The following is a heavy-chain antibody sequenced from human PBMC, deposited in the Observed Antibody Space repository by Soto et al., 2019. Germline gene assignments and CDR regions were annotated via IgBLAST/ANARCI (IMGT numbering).Heavy chain of an antibody. CDR3: ARILINYYRLDY. V-gene: IGHV4-30-4*01. J-gene: IGHJ4*02. CDR1: GASINSGDYY. CDR2: IYYSGRT. Sequence: QVQLQESGPGLVKPSPTLSLTCTVSGASINSGDYYWSWIRQPPGKGLAWIGHIYYSGRTYYNPSLKSRAGISMDSSKSQVSLKLTSVTAADTAVYFCARILINYYRLDYWGQGALVTVSS. D-gene: IGHD3-10*01.